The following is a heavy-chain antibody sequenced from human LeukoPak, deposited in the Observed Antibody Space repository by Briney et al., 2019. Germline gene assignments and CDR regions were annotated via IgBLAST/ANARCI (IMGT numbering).Heavy chain of an antibody. V-gene: IGHV3-74*01. J-gene: IGHJ3*02. Sequence: GGSLRLSCAASGFTFSSYWMHWVRHAPGKGLVWVSRINSDGSSTSYADSVKGRFTISRDNAKNTLYLQMNSLRAEDTAVYYCARGRYYYDSSANDAFDIWGQGTMVTVSS. CDR1: GFTFSSYW. CDR2: INSDGSST. CDR3: ARGRYYYDSSANDAFDI. D-gene: IGHD3-22*01.